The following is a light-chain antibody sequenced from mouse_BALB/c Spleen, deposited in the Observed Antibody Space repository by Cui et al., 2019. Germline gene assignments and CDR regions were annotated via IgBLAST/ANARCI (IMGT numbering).Light chain of an antibody. Sequence: TGETTKGSVSVSLTLRETSTLTFRSSRTIGSYLAWYQQKAGHFPRLLIHGTSTRAGGVPVRFSGTGSGTDFTLTISSLEPEDAAVYYCQPFNSWSYTFGGGTKLEIK. CDR1: RTIGSY. CDR3: QPFNSWSYT. J-gene: IGKJ2*01. V-gene: IGKV18-36*01. CDR2: GTS.